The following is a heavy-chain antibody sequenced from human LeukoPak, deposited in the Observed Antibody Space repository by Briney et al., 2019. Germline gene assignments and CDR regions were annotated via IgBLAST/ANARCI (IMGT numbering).Heavy chain of an antibody. CDR3: ATGGSSGWSSEAFDI. V-gene: IGHV1-24*01. Sequence: WASVKVSCKASGYTFTSYGISWVRQAPGQGLEWMGGFDPEDGETIYAQKFQGRATMTEDTSTDTAYMELSSLRSEDTAVYYCATGGSSGWSSEAFDIWGQGTMVTVSS. D-gene: IGHD6-19*01. J-gene: IGHJ3*02. CDR1: GYTFTSYG. CDR2: FDPEDGET.